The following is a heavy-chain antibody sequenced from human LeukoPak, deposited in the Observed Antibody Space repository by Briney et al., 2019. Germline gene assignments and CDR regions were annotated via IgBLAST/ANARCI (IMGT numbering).Heavy chain of an antibody. D-gene: IGHD1-26*01. J-gene: IGHJ4*02. Sequence: GSLRLSCAASGFTFSSYGMHWVRQAPGKGLEWVAVISYDGSNKYYADSVKGRFTISRDNSKNTLYLQMNSLRAEDTAVYYCAKGVGAQTDYWGQGTLVTVSS. V-gene: IGHV3-30*18. CDR3: AKGVGAQTDY. CDR2: ISYDGSNK. CDR1: GFTFSSYG.